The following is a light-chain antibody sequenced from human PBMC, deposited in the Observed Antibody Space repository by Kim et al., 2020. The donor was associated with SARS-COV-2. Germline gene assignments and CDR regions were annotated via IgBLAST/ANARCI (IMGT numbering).Light chain of an antibody. Sequence: SPGERVTLSCRASQSVSSNLAWYAHTPGQAPRPLLYGASTRSTCIPARVSGSGSGTDFNITISSLQSEDFAGYDCQQYNIWPPLTFGGGTKVDIK. CDR3: QQYNIWPPLT. V-gene: IGKV3D-15*01. CDR2: GAS. J-gene: IGKJ4*01. CDR1: QSVSSN.